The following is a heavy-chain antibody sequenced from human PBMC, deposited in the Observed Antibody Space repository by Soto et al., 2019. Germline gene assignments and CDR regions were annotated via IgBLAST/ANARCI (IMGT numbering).Heavy chain of an antibody. CDR3: ARARANVAPNWFDP. Sequence: QVQLVQSGAEVKKPGASVKVSCKASGYTFSDYYVHWVRQAPGQGLEWMGWINPYSGATNYAQKFQDCVTMTGDASVSTAYLELTTLVSDDTAVYYCARARANVAPNWFDPWGQGTLVIVSS. D-gene: IGHD5-12*01. V-gene: IGHV1-2*04. CDR1: GYTFSDYY. J-gene: IGHJ5*02. CDR2: INPYSGAT.